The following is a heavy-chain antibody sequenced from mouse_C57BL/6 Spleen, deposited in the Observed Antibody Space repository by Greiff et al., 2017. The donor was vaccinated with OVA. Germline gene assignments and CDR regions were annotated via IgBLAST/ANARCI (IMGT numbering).Heavy chain of an antibody. J-gene: IGHJ2*01. D-gene: IGHD1-1*01. Sequence: EVKLMESGGGLVKPGGSLKLSCAASGFTFSSYTMSWVRQTPEKRLEWVATISGGGGNTYYPDSVKGRFTISRDNAKNTLYLQMSSLRSEDTALYYCARQGPFTTVVAYYFDYWGQGTTLTVSS. V-gene: IGHV5-9*01. CDR1: GFTFSSYT. CDR2: ISGGGGNT. CDR3: ARQGPFTTVVAYYFDY.